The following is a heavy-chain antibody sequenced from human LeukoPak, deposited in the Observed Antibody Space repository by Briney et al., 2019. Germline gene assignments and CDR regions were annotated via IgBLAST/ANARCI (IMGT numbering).Heavy chain of an antibody. CDR1: GFTFDDYA. CDR3: AKQGSWYGWYFDL. CDR2: ISWNSGSI. Sequence: GGSLRLSCAASGFTFDDYAMHWVRQAPGKGLEWVSGISWNSGSIGYADSVKGRFTISRDNSKNTLYLHMNYLRAEDTAIYYCAKQGSWYGWYFDLWGRGTLVTVSS. J-gene: IGHJ2*01. V-gene: IGHV3-9*01. D-gene: IGHD6-13*01.